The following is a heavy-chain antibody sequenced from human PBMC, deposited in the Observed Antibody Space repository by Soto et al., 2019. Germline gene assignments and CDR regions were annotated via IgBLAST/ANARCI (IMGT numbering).Heavy chain of an antibody. J-gene: IGHJ4*02. CDR2: ISGSGGST. D-gene: IGHD5-18*01. CDR1: GFTFSSYA. V-gene: IGHV3-23*01. Sequence: GGSLRLSCAASGFTFSSYAMSWVRQAPGKGLEWVSAISGSGGSTYYADSVKGRFTISRDNSKNTLYLQMNSLRAEDTAVYYCAKAPWIQLWYGEFDYWGQGTLVTVSS. CDR3: AKAPWIQLWYGEFDY.